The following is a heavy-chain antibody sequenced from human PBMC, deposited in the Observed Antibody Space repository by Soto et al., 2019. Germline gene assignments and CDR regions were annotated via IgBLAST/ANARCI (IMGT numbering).Heavy chain of an antibody. V-gene: IGHV3-33*01. CDR1: GFTFSSYG. CDR3: ARDPYSNGSYYGMDV. CDR2: IWYDGSNK. Sequence: GGSLRLSCAASGFTFSSYGMHWVRQAPGKRLEWVAVIWYDGSNKYYADSVKGRFTISRDNSKNTLYLQMNSLRAEDTAVYYCARDPYSNGSYYGMDVWGQENTVTFSS. D-gene: IGHD4-4*01. J-gene: IGHJ6*02.